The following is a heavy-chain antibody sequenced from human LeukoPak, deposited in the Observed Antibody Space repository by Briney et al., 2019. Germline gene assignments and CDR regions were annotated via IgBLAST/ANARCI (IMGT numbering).Heavy chain of an antibody. CDR3: ARGGFHHGFDF. Sequence: ASVKVSCKASGYSFRDYWMHWVRQAPGQGLEWMGWIDPKTGNQNYAQKFQGRVTMTSDTSITTFYMELSRLTSDDTAVYYCARGGFHHGFDFWGQGTEVTVSS. J-gene: IGHJ4*02. V-gene: IGHV1-2*02. D-gene: IGHD2-8*01. CDR2: IDPKTGNQ. CDR1: GYSFRDYW.